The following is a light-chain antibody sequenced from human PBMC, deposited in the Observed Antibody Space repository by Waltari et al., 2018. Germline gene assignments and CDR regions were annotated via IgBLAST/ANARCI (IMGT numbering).Light chain of an antibody. CDR2: EVS. CDR1: SSDVGGSNY. V-gene: IGLV2-8*01. J-gene: IGLJ2*01. CDR3: SSYAGSRVV. Sequence: QSALTQPPSASGSPGQSVPISCTGTSSDVGGSNYVSWYQQHPGKAPKLMIYEVSTRPSGVPDRFSGSKSGNTASLTVSGLQAEDEADYYCSSYAGSRVVFGGGTKLTVL.